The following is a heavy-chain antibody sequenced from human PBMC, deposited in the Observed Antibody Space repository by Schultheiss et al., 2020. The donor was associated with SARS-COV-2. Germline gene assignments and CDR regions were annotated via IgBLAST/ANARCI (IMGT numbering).Heavy chain of an antibody. CDR1: GFTFSSYW. CDR2: INSDGSST. Sequence: GGSLRLSCAASGFTFSSYWMHWVRQAPGKGLVWVSRINSDGSSTSYADSVKGRFTISRDNAKNSLYLQMNSLRAEDTAVYYCARVRVGAYLIAFDIWGQGTMVTVSS. CDR3: ARVRVGAYLIAFDI. J-gene: IGHJ3*02. D-gene: IGHD1-26*01. V-gene: IGHV3-74*01.